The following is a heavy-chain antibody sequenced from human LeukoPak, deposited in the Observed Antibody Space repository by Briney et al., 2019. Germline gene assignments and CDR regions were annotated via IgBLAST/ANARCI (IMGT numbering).Heavy chain of an antibody. CDR3: ARDSELGPFRWFDP. D-gene: IGHD1-26*01. V-gene: IGHV4-39*02. J-gene: IGHJ5*02. Sequence: PSETLSLTCTVSGDSISSRTYYWGWIRQPPGKGLEWIGSIYYSGRTYYNPSLKSRVAVSVDTSKSRISLKLISVTAADTAVYYCARDSELGPFRWFDPWGQGTLVTVSS. CDR1: GDSISSRTYY. CDR2: IYYSGRT.